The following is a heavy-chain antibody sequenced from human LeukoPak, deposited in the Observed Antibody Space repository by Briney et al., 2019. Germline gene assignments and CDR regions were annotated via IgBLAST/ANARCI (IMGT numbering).Heavy chain of an antibody. J-gene: IGHJ4*02. CDR2: IYSGGST. D-gene: IGHD1-26*01. Sequence: GGSLRLSCAASGFTVSSNYMSWVRQAPGKGLEWVSVIYSGGSTYYADSVKGRFTISRDNSKNTLYLQMNSLRAEDTAVYYCARVPIIGSYYFDHWGQGTLVTVSS. V-gene: IGHV3-66*02. CDR3: ARVPIIGSYYFDH. CDR1: GFTVSSNY.